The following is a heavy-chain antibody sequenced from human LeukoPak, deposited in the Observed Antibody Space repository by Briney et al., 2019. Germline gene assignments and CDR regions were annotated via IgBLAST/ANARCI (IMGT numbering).Heavy chain of an antibody. J-gene: IGHJ4*02. D-gene: IGHD6-19*01. CDR1: GGSISSYY. CDR2: VYHSGST. V-gene: IGHV4-59*08. CDR3: ARHTYNSGWYYFDY. Sequence: SETLSLTCTVSGGSISSYYWSWIRQPAGKVLEWIGYVYHSGSTNYNPSLKSRVTISVDTSKKQFSLRLSSVTAADTAVYYCARHTYNSGWYYFDYWGQGTLVTVSS.